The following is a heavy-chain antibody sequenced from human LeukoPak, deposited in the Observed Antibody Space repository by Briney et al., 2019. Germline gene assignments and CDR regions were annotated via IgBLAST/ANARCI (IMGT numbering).Heavy chain of an antibody. CDR1: GFXFSSYA. V-gene: IGHV3-23*01. CDR2: ISGSGGST. Sequence: GGSLRLSCAASGFXFSSYAMSWVRQAPGKGLEWVSAISGSGGSTYYADSVKGRFTISRDNSKNTLYLQMNSLRAEDTAVYYCAKANYGDYVGGSGSYPAYYFDYWGQGTLVTVSS. D-gene: IGHD4-17*01. J-gene: IGHJ4*02. CDR3: AKANYGDYVGGSGSYPAYYFDY.